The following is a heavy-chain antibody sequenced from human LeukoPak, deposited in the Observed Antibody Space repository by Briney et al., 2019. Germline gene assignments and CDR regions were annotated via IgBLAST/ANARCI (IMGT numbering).Heavy chain of an antibody. CDR1: GFTFNTAW. D-gene: IGHD3-10*01. Sequence: GGSLRLSCAASGFTFNTAWMHWVRQVPGEGLVWVSRIYCDGSDKTYADSVKGRFIISRDNAKNTLYLQMNNLRGDDTAVYYCATDSGHAFSFWGQGTMVTVSS. V-gene: IGHV3-74*01. CDR3: ATDSGHAFSF. J-gene: IGHJ3*01. CDR2: IYCDGSDK.